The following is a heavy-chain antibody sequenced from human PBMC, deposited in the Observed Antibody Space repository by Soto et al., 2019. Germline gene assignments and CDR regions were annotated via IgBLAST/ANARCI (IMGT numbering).Heavy chain of an antibody. CDR1: GYTFTSYA. CDR2: INAGNGNT. Sequence: ASVKVSCKASGYTFTSYAMHWVRQAPGQRLEWMGWINAGNGNTKYSQKFQGRVTITRDTSASTAYMELSSLRSEDTAVYYCARNPRYCSGGSCYSGSYYYYYYMDVWGKGTTVTVSS. CDR3: ARNPRYCSGGSCYSGSYYYYYYMDV. V-gene: IGHV1-3*01. D-gene: IGHD2-15*01. J-gene: IGHJ6*03.